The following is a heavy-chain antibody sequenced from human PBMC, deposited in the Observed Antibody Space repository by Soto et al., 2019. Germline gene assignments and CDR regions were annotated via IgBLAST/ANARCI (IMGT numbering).Heavy chain of an antibody. J-gene: IGHJ5*02. Sequence: HPGGSLRLSCAASGFTFSSYAMSWVRQAPGKGLEWVSAISGSGGSTYYADSVKGRFTISRDNSKNTLYLQMNSLRAEDTAVYYCAKEAVLRFLEWLWTGFDPWGQGTLVTVSS. CDR2: ISGSGGST. CDR3: AKEAVLRFLEWLWTGFDP. D-gene: IGHD3-3*01. V-gene: IGHV3-23*01. CDR1: GFTFSSYA.